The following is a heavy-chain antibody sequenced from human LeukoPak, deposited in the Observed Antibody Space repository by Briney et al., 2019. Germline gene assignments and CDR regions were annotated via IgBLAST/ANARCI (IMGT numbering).Heavy chain of an antibody. CDR2: ISYDGSNK. J-gene: IGHJ3*02. Sequence: PGGSLRLSCAASGFTFSSYAMHWVRQAPGKGLEWVAVISYDGSNKYYAGSVKGRFTISRDNSKNTLYLQMNSLRAEDTAVYYCARGDSSGYDAFDIWGQGTMVTVSS. CDR1: GFTFSSYA. D-gene: IGHD3-22*01. V-gene: IGHV3-30*04. CDR3: ARGDSSGYDAFDI.